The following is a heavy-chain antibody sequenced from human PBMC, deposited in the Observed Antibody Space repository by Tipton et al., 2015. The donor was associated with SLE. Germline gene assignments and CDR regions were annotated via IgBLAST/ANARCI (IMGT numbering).Heavy chain of an antibody. J-gene: IGHJ4*02. Sequence: LRLSCTVSGGSISSYYWSWIRQPPGKGLEWIGYIYYSGSTNYNPSLKSRVTISVDTSKNQFSLKLSSVTAAATAVYYCARVGSAVAGPAKSPGGFDYWGQGTLVTVSS. CDR1: GGSISSYY. CDR2: IYYSGST. CDR3: ARVGSAVAGPAKSPGGFDY. D-gene: IGHD6-19*01. V-gene: IGHV4-59*01.